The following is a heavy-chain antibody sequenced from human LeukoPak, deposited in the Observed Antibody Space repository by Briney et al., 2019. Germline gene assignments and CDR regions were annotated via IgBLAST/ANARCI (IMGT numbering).Heavy chain of an antibody. D-gene: IGHD1-26*01. CDR1: GGSISRTNW. Sequence: PSGTLSLTCDVSGGSISRTNWWSGVRQSPGQGLEWIGEISLSGHTNYNPSLQSRVTMSLDESKNQVSLDLASVTDADTAVYYCSRESGAFSPFGYWGQGTLVTVHS. J-gene: IGHJ4*02. CDR3: SRESGAFSPFGY. CDR2: ISLSGHT. V-gene: IGHV4-4*02.